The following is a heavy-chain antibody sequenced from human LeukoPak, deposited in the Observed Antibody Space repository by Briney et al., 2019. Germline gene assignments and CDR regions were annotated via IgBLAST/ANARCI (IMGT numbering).Heavy chain of an antibody. CDR2: IYPGDSDT. CDR1: GYSFTSYW. Sequence: GESLQISCKGAGYSFTSYWIGWVRRLPGRGLEWMGIIYPGDSDTRYSPSFQGQVTISADKSISTAYLQWSSLKASDTAMYYCARLSSADGHYYYYGMDVWGQGTTVTVSS. J-gene: IGHJ6*02. V-gene: IGHV5-51*01. D-gene: IGHD2-2*01. CDR3: ARLSSADGHYYYYGMDV.